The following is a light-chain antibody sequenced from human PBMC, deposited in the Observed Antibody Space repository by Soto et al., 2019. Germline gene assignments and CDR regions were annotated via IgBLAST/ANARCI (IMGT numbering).Light chain of an antibody. CDR2: GTS. CDR3: QQRSNLPWT. Sequence: DIVLTQSPGTLSLSPGERVTLSCRASQTISSSYLAWYQQRPGQAPRLLIYGTSSRATGIPDRFSGSGSGTDFTLTISRLEPEDFAVYYCQQRSNLPWTFGQGTKV. V-gene: IGKV3D-20*02. CDR1: QTISSSY. J-gene: IGKJ1*01.